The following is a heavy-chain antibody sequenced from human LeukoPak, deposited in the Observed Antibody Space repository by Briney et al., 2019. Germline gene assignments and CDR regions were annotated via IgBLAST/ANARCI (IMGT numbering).Heavy chain of an antibody. Sequence: PGGSLGLSCSASGFTFSSYGMHWVRQAPGKGLEYVSAISSDGGSTYYADSVKGRFTISRDNSKNTLYLQVRSLRAEDTAVYYCVPLYHGGVAYWGQGTLVTVSS. J-gene: IGHJ4*02. V-gene: IGHV3-64D*06. D-gene: IGHD3-16*02. CDR3: VPLYHGGVAY. CDR2: ISSDGGST. CDR1: GFTFSSYG.